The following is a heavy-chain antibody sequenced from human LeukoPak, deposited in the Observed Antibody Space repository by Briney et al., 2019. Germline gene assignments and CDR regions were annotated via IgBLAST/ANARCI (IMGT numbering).Heavy chain of an antibody. J-gene: IGHJ6*02. Sequence: ASVKVSCKASGYTFTDYFMHWVRQAPGQGLEWMGWINPNSGGTNYAQKFQGWVTMTRDTSISTAYMELSRLRSDDTAVYYCAREERTIWFGERYYGMDVWGQGTTVTVSS. CDR2: INPNSGGT. V-gene: IGHV1-2*04. D-gene: IGHD3-10*01. CDR1: GYTFTDYF. CDR3: AREERTIWFGERYYGMDV.